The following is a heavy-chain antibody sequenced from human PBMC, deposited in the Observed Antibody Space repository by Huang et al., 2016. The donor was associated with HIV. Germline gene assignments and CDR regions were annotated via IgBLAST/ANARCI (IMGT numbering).Heavy chain of an antibody. CDR3: ARVEGRITIFGVVIKQGAFDV. V-gene: IGHV4-34*01. J-gene: IGHJ3*01. D-gene: IGHD3-3*01. Sequence: QVQLQQWGAGLLKPSETLSLTCAVYGGSFSAYYWSWIRQPPGKGLEWVGEIHHSGRTTSKPSLKSRVTRSLDTSKTQLSLKLNSVTAADTAVYYCARVEGRITIFGVVIKQGAFDVWGQGTMVTVSS. CDR2: IHHSGRT. CDR1: GGSFSAYY.